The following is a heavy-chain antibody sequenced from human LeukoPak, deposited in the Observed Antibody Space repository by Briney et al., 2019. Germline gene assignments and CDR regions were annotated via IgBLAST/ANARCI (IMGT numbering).Heavy chain of an antibody. CDR1: GGSFSGYY. CDR2: INHSGST. J-gene: IGHJ4*02. CDR3: ARAGKDDGVFLNTEIDF. V-gene: IGHV4-34*01. D-gene: IGHD3-10*01. Sequence: SETLSLTCAVYGGSFSGYYWSWIRQPPGKGLEWIGEINHSGSTNYNPSLKSRVTISVDTSKNQFSLKMSSVTVADTAVYYCARAGKDDGVFLNTEIDFWGQGTVVTVSS.